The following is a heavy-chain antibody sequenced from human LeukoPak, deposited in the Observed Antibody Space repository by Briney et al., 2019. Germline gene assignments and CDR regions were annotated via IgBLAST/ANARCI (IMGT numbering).Heavy chain of an antibody. CDR1: GGTFSSYA. D-gene: IGHD5-18*01. CDR2: IIPIFGIA. V-gene: IGHV1-69*04. J-gene: IGHJ6*02. CDR3: ASTSGYSYGNYYYYGMDV. Sequence: SVKVSCKASGGTFSSYAISWVRQAPGQGLEWMGRIIPIFGIANYAQKFQGRVTITADKSTSTAYMELSSLRSEDTAVYYCASTSGYSYGNYYYYGMDVWGQGTTVTVSS.